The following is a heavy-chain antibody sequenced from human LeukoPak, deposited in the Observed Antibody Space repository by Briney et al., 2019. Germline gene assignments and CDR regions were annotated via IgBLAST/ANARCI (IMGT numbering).Heavy chain of an antibody. J-gene: IGHJ5*02. Sequence: SETLSLTCTVSGGSISSYYWSWIRQPPGKGLEWIGYIYYSGSTNYNPSLKSRVTISVDTSKNQFSLKLSSVTAADTAVYYCASQIKTGAAAGTGWFDPWGQGTLVTVSS. D-gene: IGHD6-13*01. CDR3: ASQIKTGAAAGTGWFDP. CDR2: IYYSGST. V-gene: IGHV4-59*08. CDR1: GGSISSYY.